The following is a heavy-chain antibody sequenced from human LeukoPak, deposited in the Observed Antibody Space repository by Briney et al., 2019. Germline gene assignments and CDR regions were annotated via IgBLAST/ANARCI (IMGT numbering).Heavy chain of an antibody. CDR2: IKHDGSED. D-gene: IGHD3-10*01. J-gene: IGHJ6*03. Sequence: GESLRLSCAASGFTFSNYWMTWVRQAPGKGLEWVANIKHDGSEDYYLDSVKGRFTISRDNAKSSMWLQMNSLRDEDTAVYYCASSRPFGVWGYYMDVWGKGTTVTVSS. V-gene: IGHV3-7*01. CDR3: ASSRPFGVWGYYMDV. CDR1: GFTFSNYW.